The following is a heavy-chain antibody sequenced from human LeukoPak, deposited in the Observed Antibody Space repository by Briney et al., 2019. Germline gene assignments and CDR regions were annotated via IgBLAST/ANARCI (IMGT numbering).Heavy chain of an antibody. D-gene: IGHD3/OR15-3a*01. CDR3: ATAKPPGDLWTGYYYTSAAFDI. Sequence: GGSLRLSCAASGVTFCSDSMSGGRHGPGRGRWCGSSISSSSIYIYYADSVKGRFTISRDNAKNSLYLQMNGLRAEDTAVYYCATAKPPGDLWTGYYYTSAAFDIWGHGTMVTVSS. CDR2: ISSSSIYI. CDR1: GVTFCSDS. J-gene: IGHJ3*02. V-gene: IGHV3-21*01.